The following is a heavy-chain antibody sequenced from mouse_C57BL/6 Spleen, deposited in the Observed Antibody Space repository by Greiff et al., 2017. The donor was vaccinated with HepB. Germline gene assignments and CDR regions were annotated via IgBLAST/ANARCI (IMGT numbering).Heavy chain of an antibody. CDR2: IDPSDSYT. J-gene: IGHJ4*01. D-gene: IGHD2-5*01. Sequence: QVQLQQPGAELVKPGASVKLSCKASGYTFTSYWMQWVKQRPGQGLEWIGEIDPSDSYTNYNQKFKGKATLTVDTSSSTAYMQLSSLTSEDSAVYYSARRYYSNYDYAMDYWGQGTSVTVSS. V-gene: IGHV1-50*01. CDR1: GYTFTSYW. CDR3: ARRYYSNYDYAMDY.